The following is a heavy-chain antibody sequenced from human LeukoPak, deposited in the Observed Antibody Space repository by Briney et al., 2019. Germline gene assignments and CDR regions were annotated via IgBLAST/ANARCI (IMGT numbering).Heavy chain of an antibody. CDR1: GLTFSSYA. Sequence: GGSLRLSCAASGLTFSSYAMSWVRQAPGKGPEWVSTITGSGSSTYYADSVQGRFTVSRDISENTLYLHMNSLRAEDTAVYYCAKARFGSGTYSAFDIWGQGTMVTVSS. CDR2: ITGSGSST. V-gene: IGHV3-23*01. D-gene: IGHD3-10*01. CDR3: AKARFGSGTYSAFDI. J-gene: IGHJ3*02.